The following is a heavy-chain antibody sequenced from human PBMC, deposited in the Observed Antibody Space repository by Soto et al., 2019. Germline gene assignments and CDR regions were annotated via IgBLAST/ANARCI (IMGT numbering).Heavy chain of an antibody. CDR1: GYTFTSYG. J-gene: IGHJ4*02. V-gene: IGHV1-18*01. Sequence: ASVKVSCKASGYTFTSYGISWVRQAPGQGLEWMGWISAYNGNTNYAQKLQGRVTMTTDTSTSTAYMELRSLRSDDTAVYYCARDQAGFLTYYYDSSGYYGYWGQGTLVTVSS. CDR2: ISAYNGNT. D-gene: IGHD3-22*01. CDR3: ARDQAGFLTYYYDSSGYYGY.